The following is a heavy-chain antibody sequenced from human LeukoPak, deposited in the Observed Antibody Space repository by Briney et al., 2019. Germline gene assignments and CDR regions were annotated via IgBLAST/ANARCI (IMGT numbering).Heavy chain of an antibody. CDR3: ARDAAAAAYYYYYMDV. Sequence: PGGSLRLSCAASGFTFSSYWMSWVRQAPGKGLKWVANIKQDGSEKYYVDSVKGRFTISRDNAKDSLYLQMNSLRAEDTAVYYCARDAAAAAYYYYYMDVWGKGTTVTVSS. D-gene: IGHD6-13*01. V-gene: IGHV3-7*01. CDR1: GFTFSSYW. J-gene: IGHJ6*03. CDR2: IKQDGSEK.